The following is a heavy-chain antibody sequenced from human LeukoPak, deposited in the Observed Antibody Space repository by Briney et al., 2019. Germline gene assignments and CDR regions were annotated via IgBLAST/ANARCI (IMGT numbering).Heavy chain of an antibody. Sequence: SETLSLTCAVYGGSFSGYYWSWIRQPPGKGLEWIGEINHSGSTNYNPSLKSRVTISVDTSKNQFSLKLSSVTSADTAVYYCAKGIPRQYSSSWYNYWGQGTLSPSPQ. CDR1: GGSFSGYY. D-gene: IGHD6-13*01. CDR3: AKGIPRQYSSSWYNY. J-gene: IGHJ4*02. CDR2: INHSGST. V-gene: IGHV4-34*01.